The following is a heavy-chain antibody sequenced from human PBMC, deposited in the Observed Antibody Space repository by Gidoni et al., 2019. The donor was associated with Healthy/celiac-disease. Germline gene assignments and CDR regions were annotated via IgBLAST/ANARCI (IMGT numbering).Heavy chain of an antibody. CDR1: GFTFDDYA. CDR3: AKDQWVAVAGSLWFDP. Sequence: EVQLVASGGGLVQPGRSLRLSCPASGFTFDDYAMHWVRQDPGKGLEWVSGISWNSGRIGYADSVKGRFTISRDNAKNSLYLQMNSLRDEDTALYYCAKDQWVAVAGSLWFDPWGQGTLVTVSS. J-gene: IGHJ5*02. D-gene: IGHD6-19*01. V-gene: IGHV3-9*01. CDR2: ISWNSGRI.